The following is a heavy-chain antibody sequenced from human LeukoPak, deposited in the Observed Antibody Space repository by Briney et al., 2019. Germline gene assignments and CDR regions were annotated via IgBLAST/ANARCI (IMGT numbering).Heavy chain of an antibody. J-gene: IGHJ4*02. CDR3: ARTSSSRYLHFDY. CDR1: GGSISSYY. D-gene: IGHD6-13*01. Sequence: SETLSLTCTVSGGSISSYYWSWIRQPPGKGLEWIGYIYYSGSTNYNPSLKSRVTMSVDTSKNQLSLELSSVTAADTAVYYCARTSSSRYLHFDYWGQGTLVTVSS. V-gene: IGHV4-59*08. CDR2: IYYSGST.